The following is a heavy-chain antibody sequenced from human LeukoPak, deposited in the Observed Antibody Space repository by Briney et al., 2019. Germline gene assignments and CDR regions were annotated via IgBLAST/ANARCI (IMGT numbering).Heavy chain of an antibody. CDR2: IIPIFGTA. CDR3: ARVGLIAARPPWDY. D-gene: IGHD6-6*01. J-gene: IGHJ4*02. CDR1: GGTFSSYA. Sequence: ASVKVSCKASGGTFSSYAISWVRQAPGQGLEWMGGIIPIFGTANYAQKFQGRVTITADESTSTAYMELSSLRSEDTAVYYCARVGLIAARPPWDYWGQGTLVTVSS. V-gene: IGHV1-69*13.